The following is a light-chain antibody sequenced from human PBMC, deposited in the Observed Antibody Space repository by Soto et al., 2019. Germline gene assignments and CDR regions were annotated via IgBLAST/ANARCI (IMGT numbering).Light chain of an antibody. J-gene: IGLJ3*02. CDR1: SSNIGAGYD. Sequence: QSVLTQPPSVSGAPGQRVTISCTGSSSNIGAGYDVHWYQQLPGTAPKLHIYGNSNRPSGVPDRFSGSKSGTSASLAITGLQAEDEADYYCQSHDSSLSGSVFGGGTKLTVL. V-gene: IGLV1-40*01. CDR3: QSHDSSLSGSV. CDR2: GNS.